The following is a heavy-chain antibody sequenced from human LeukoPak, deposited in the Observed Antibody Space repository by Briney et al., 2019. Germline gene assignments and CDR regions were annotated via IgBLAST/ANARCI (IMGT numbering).Heavy chain of an antibody. J-gene: IGHJ4*02. V-gene: IGHV3-23*01. Sequence: GGSLRLSCAASGFTFGNYALNWVRQTPGKGLEWVSGIRVSGFTTYYADSLKGRFTISRDNSKNTLYLQMNSLRAEDTAVYYCAKGRSRDYSSGWYFDSWGQGTLVTVSS. D-gene: IGHD6-19*01. CDR3: AKGRSRDYSSGWYFDS. CDR2: IRVSGFTT. CDR1: GFTFGNYA.